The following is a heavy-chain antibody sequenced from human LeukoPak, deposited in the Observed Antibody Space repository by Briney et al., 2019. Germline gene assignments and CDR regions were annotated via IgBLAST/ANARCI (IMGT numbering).Heavy chain of an antibody. V-gene: IGHV1-18*01. CDR2: ISAYNGNT. CDR3: ARLDYGDYRDYFDY. Sequence: ASVKVSCKASGGTFSSYAISWVRQAPGQGLEWMGWISAYNGNTKYAQKLQGRVTMTTDTSTSTAYMEVRSLRSDDTAVYYCARLDYGDYRDYFDYWGQGTLVTASS. CDR1: GGTFSSYA. D-gene: IGHD4-17*01. J-gene: IGHJ4*02.